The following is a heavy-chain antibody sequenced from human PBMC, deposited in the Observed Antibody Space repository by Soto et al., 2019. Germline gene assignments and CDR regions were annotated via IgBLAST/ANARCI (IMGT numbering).Heavy chain of an antibody. D-gene: IGHD1-26*01. CDR3: ARTRIVGPYYYYYGMDV. Sequence: QVQLVQSGAEVKKPGSSVKVSCKASGGTFSSYAISWVRQAPGQGLEWMGGIIPILGTANYAQKFQGRVTITADESTRTAYMELSSLRSEDTAVYYCARTRIVGPYYYYYGMDVWGQGTTVTVS. CDR2: IIPILGTA. CDR1: GGTFSSYA. J-gene: IGHJ6*02. V-gene: IGHV1-69*01.